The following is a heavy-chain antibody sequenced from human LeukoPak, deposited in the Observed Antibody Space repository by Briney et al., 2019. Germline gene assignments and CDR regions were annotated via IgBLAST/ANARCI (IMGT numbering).Heavy chain of an antibody. D-gene: IGHD6-6*01. CDR1: GFTSSSYG. CDR3: AKGRRTAAPFDY. CDR2: IRYDGSNK. V-gene: IGHV3-30*02. Sequence: GGSLRLSCAASGFTSSSYGMHWVRQAPGKGLEWVAFIRYDGSNKYYADSVKGRFTISRDNSKNTLYLQMNSLRAEDTAVYYCAKGRRTAAPFDYWGQGTLVTVSS. J-gene: IGHJ4*02.